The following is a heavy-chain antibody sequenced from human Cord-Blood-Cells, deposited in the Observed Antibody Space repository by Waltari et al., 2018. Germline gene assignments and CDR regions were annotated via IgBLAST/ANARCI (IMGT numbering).Heavy chain of an antibody. CDR3: ARDSGYCSSTSCYGSGSYYDY. J-gene: IGHJ4*02. CDR2: ISAYNGNT. Sequence: QVQLVQSGAEVKKPGASVKVSCKASGYTFTSYGISWVRQAPGQGLEWMGRISAYNGNTNYAQKLQGRVTMTTDTSTSTAYMELRSLRSDDTAVYYCARDSGYCSSTSCYGSGSYYDYWGQGTLVTVSS. D-gene: IGHD2-2*01. CDR1: GYTFTSYG. V-gene: IGHV1-18*01.